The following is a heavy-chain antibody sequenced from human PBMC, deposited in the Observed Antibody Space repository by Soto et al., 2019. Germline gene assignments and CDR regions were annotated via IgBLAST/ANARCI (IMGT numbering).Heavy chain of an antibody. CDR1: GFTFSSYA. D-gene: IGHD4-17*01. CDR2: ISGSGIST. V-gene: IGHV3-23*01. J-gene: IGHJ4*02. Sequence: EVQLLESGGGLVQPGGSLRLSCAASGFTFSSYAMNWVRQAPGKGLDWVSTISGSGISTYYADSVKGRFTIYRDNSKNTLYLQMNSLRAEDTAVYYCAKERQATTVTLPDYWGQGTLVTVSS. CDR3: AKERQATTVTLPDY.